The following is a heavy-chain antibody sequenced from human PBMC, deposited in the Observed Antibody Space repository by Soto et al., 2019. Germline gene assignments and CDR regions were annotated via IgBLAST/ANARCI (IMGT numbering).Heavy chain of an antibody. CDR1: GGTFSIYA. Sequence: SVKVSCKASGGTFSIYAISWVRQAPGQGLEWMGGIIPIFGTANYAQKFQGRVTITRDTSASTGYMELSSLRSEDTAVYYCARDPFTMVRGVIPYFDYWGQGTLVTVSS. V-gene: IGHV1-69*05. CDR2: IIPIFGTA. D-gene: IGHD3-10*01. J-gene: IGHJ4*02. CDR3: ARDPFTMVRGVIPYFDY.